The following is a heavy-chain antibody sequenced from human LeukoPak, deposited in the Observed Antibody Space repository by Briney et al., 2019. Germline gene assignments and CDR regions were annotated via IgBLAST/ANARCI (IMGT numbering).Heavy chain of an antibody. V-gene: IGHV4-39*07. CDR2: IFYSGST. CDR1: GGSISSSSVY. Sequence: SETLSLTCTVSGGSISSSSVYWGWIRQPPGRGLEWIGSIFYSGSTFYNPSLKSRVIISVDTSKNQFSLKLNSVTAADTAVYYCARDGDTGYSSEFDSWGQGTLVTVSS. D-gene: IGHD6-19*01. CDR3: ARDGDTGYSSEFDS. J-gene: IGHJ4*02.